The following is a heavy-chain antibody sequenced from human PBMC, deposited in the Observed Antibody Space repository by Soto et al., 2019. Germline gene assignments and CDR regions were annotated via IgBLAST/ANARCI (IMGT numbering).Heavy chain of an antibody. CDR2: IYYSGST. CDR3: ARSSQSVGTIFDY. J-gene: IGHJ4*02. Sequence: SETLSLTCTVSGGSISSGGYYWSWIRQHPGKGLEWIGYIYYSGSTYYNPSLKSRVTISVDTSKNQFSLKLSSVTAADTAVYYCARSSQSVGTIFDYWGQGPRVTFS. CDR1: GGSISSGGYY. V-gene: IGHV4-31*03. D-gene: IGHD3-10*02.